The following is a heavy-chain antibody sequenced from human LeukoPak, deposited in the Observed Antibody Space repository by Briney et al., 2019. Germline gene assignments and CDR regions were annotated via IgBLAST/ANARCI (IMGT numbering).Heavy chain of an antibody. CDR2: ISYDGNTI. CDR3: AKDLSVVGAHDSCDV. V-gene: IGHV3-30*18. J-gene: IGHJ3*01. CDR1: GFSFSSYG. Sequence: GGSLRLSCAASGFSFSSYGMHWVRQAPGKGLEWLTVISYDGNTIYYADSVKGRFTISRDNSKNTLYLQMNSLRIEDTAVYYCAKDLSVVGAHDSCDVWGQGTMVTVSS. D-gene: IGHD1-26*01.